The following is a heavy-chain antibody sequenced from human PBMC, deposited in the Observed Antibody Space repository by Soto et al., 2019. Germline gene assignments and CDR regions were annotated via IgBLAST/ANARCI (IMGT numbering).Heavy chain of an antibody. D-gene: IGHD2-2*01. Sequence: GGSLRLSCAASGFAFGSYWMHWVRQAPGKGLVWVSRISQDGTIATQADSVKGRFTISRDNAKNTLYLQMNSLRADDTAVYYATRSAYMDVWGTGTTVTVSS. CDR2: ISQDGTIA. J-gene: IGHJ6*03. CDR3: TRSAYMDV. V-gene: IGHV3-74*01. CDR1: GFAFGSYW.